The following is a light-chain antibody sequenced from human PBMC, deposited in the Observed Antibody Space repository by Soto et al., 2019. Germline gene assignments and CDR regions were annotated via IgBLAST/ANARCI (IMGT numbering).Light chain of an antibody. CDR2: GAS. CDR3: QQYNNWPQT. Sequence: EIVMTQSPATLSVSPGERATLSCRASQSVSSNLAWYQQKPGQAPRLLIYGASTRATGIPARFSGSGSGTAFTLTISSLQSEDFAVYSCQQYNNWPQTFGQGTKVEIK. V-gene: IGKV3-15*01. J-gene: IGKJ1*01. CDR1: QSVSSN.